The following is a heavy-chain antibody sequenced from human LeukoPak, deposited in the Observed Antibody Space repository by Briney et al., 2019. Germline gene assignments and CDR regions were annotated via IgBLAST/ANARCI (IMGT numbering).Heavy chain of an antibody. CDR1: GGSISSYY. V-gene: IGHV4-4*07. CDR3: ARDSIAVPGTFDY. J-gene: IGHJ4*02. Sequence: SETLSLTCTVSGGSISSYYWSWIRQPAGKGLEWIGHIYTSGSTNYNPSLTSRVTILIDKSRNQFSLKLSPVTAADTAVYYCARDSIAVPGTFDYWGQGTLVTVSS. CDR2: IYTSGST. D-gene: IGHD6-19*01.